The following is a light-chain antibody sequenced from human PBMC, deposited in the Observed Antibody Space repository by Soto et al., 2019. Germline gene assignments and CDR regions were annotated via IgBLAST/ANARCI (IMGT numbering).Light chain of an antibody. CDR3: QQYNSYWT. CDR1: QSISSW. V-gene: IGKV1-5*03. Sequence: DIQMTQSPSTLSASVGDRVTITCRASQSISSWLAWYQQKPGKAPKLLIYNASNLASGVPSRFSGSGSGAEFTLTISSLRPDDFATYYCQQYNSYWTFGQGTKVEIK. CDR2: NAS. J-gene: IGKJ1*01.